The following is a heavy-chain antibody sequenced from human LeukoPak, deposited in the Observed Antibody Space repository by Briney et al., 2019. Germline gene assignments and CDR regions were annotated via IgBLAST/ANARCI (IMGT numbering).Heavy chain of an antibody. CDR2: IYYSGST. Sequence: PSETLSLTCTVSGGSISSSSYYWGWIRQPPGKGLEWIGSIYYSGSTYYNPSLKSRVTISVDTSKNQFSLKLSSVTAADTAVYYCAREAPGPNNYDFWSGFPFDPWGQGTLVTVSS. V-gene: IGHV4-39*07. CDR1: GGSISSSSYY. J-gene: IGHJ5*02. CDR3: AREAPGPNNYDFWSGFPFDP. D-gene: IGHD3-3*01.